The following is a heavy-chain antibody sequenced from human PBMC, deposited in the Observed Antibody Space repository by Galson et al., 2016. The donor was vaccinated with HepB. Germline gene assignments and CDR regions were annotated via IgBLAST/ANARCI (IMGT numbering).Heavy chain of an antibody. V-gene: IGHV3-7*01. CDR1: GFTFSRYW. J-gene: IGHJ4*02. Sequence: SLRLSCAASGFTFSRYWMNWVRQAPGKGLEWVANIQHDGTKQYYVDSVKGRFAISGDNAKNTLYLQMNSLRAEDTAVYYCVNVPFDYWGQGTLVTVSS. D-gene: IGHD3-10*02. CDR3: VNVPFDY. CDR2: IQHDGTKQ.